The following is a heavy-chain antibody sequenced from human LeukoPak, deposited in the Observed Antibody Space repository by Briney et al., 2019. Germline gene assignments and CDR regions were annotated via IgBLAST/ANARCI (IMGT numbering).Heavy chain of an antibody. Sequence: SETLSLTCTVSGGSISSYYWTWIRQPPGKGLEWIGYIYYSGSTYYSGSTNYNPSLKSRVTISVDTSKNQFSLKLSSVTAADTAVYYCARDVGATPGYFDYWGQGTLVTVSS. J-gene: IGHJ4*02. V-gene: IGHV4-59*01. CDR1: GGSISSYY. CDR2: IYYSGSTYYSGST. D-gene: IGHD1-26*01. CDR3: ARDVGATPGYFDY.